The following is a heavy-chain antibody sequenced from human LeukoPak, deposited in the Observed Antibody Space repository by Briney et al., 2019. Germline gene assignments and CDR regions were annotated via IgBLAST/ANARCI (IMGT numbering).Heavy chain of an antibody. J-gene: IGHJ4*02. CDR2: INQDGSEK. V-gene: IGHV3-7*01. D-gene: IGHD1-26*01. Sequence: GGSLRLSCAASGFIFDDYGMSWVRQAPGKGLEWVANINQDGSEKYYVDSVKGRFTISRDNAKNSLYLQMNSLRAEDTAVYYCARAQSGSYYDAPLVGYHFDYWGQGTLVTVSS. CDR1: GFIFDDYG. CDR3: ARAQSGSYYDAPLVGYHFDY.